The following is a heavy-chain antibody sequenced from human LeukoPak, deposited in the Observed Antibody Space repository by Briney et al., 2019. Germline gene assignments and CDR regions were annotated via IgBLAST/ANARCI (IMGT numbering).Heavy chain of an antibody. CDR2: IKQDGTEK. Sequence: GGSLRLSCAASGFSFSYFWMSWVRQAPGKGLQWVANIKQDGTEKYYVDSVKGRFTISRDNAKNSVYLQMNSLRAEDTAVYYCARFSDDYYYYYMDVWGKGTTVTVSS. CDR1: GFSFSYFW. CDR3: ARFSDDYYYYYMDV. V-gene: IGHV3-7*01. J-gene: IGHJ6*03.